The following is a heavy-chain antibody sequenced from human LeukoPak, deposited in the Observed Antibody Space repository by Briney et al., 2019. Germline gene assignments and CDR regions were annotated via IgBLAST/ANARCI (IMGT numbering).Heavy chain of an antibody. V-gene: IGHV4-39*01. CDR3: ARLPYSYYYDSSGYYFRYFDY. D-gene: IGHD3-22*01. CDR1: GGSISSNSYY. CDR2: IYYSGST. Sequence: PSETLSLTCTVSGGSISSNSYYWGWIRQPPGKGLEWIGSIYYSGSTYYNPSLKSRVTISVDTSKNQFSLKLSSVTAADTAVYYCARLPYSYYYDSSGYYFRYFDYWGKGTLVTVSS. J-gene: IGHJ4*02.